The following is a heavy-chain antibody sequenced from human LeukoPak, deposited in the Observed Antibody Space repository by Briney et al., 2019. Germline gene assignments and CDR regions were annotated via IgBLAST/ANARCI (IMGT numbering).Heavy chain of an antibody. CDR1: GGSISSSSYY. CDR2: IYYSGST. D-gene: IGHD6-19*01. Sequence: SETLSLTCTASGGSISSSSYYWGWIRQPPGKGLEWIGNIYYSGSTYYNPSLKSRVTISVDTSKNQFSLKLSSVTAADTAVYYCARTRSGWYSDFDYWGQGTLVTVSS. CDR3: ARTRSGWYSDFDY. V-gene: IGHV4-39*01. J-gene: IGHJ4*02.